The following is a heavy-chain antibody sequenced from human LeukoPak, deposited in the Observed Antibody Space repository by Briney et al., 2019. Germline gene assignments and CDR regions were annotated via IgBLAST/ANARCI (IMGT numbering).Heavy chain of an antibody. CDR3: AKGTLWFDP. D-gene: IGHD2/OR15-2a*01. CDR2: ISYDGSNK. V-gene: IGHV3-30*18. J-gene: IGHJ5*02. CDR1: GFTFSSYG. Sequence: PGRSLRLSCAASGFTFSSYGMHWVRQAPGKGLEWVAVISYDGSNKYYADSVKGRFTISRDNSKNTLYLQMNSLRAEDTAVYYCAKGTLWFDPWGQGTLVTVSS.